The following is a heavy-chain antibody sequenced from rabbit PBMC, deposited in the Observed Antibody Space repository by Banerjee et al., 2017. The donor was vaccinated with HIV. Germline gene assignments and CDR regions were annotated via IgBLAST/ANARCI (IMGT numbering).Heavy chain of an antibody. CDR3: ARSYGGGSSYYYGMDL. V-gene: IGHV1S45*01. CDR1: GFSFSSSYW. Sequence: EESGGDLVKPEGSLTLTCTASGFSFSSSYWICWVRQAPGKGLEWIACIYAGSSAGTYYASWAKGRFTISKTSSTTVTLQMTSLTAADTATYFCARSYGGGSSYYYGMDLWGPGTLVTVS. J-gene: IGHJ6*01. CDR2: IYAGSSAGT. D-gene: IGHD8-1*01.